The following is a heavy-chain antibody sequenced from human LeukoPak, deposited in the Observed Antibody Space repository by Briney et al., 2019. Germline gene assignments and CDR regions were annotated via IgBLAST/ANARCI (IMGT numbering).Heavy chain of an antibody. Sequence: ASVKVSCKASGYTFSDYYIHWVRRAPGQGLECVGWINPNSGGTNYAQNFQGRVTMTSDTSISAAYMELSSLRSDDTAVYYCARDQVQLERRGLRRYGWFDPWGQGILVTVSS. J-gene: IGHJ5*02. D-gene: IGHD1-1*01. CDR3: ARDQVQLERRGLRRYGWFDP. V-gene: IGHV1-2*02. CDR1: GYTFSDYY. CDR2: INPNSGGT.